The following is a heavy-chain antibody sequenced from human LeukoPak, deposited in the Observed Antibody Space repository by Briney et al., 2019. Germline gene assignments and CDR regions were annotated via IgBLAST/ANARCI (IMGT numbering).Heavy chain of an antibody. V-gene: IGHV3-64*02. J-gene: IGHJ4*02. CDR2: ISGNGGST. CDR3: ARVKYNDFWSGYSPPDY. Sequence: GGSLRLSCEASGFTFSTNAIHWVRQAPGQGLQYVSAISGNGGSTYYADSVKGRFTISRDNSKNTVYLQMGSLRAEDMAVYYCARVKYNDFWSGYSPPDYWGQGTLVTVSS. D-gene: IGHD3-3*01. CDR1: GFTFSTNA.